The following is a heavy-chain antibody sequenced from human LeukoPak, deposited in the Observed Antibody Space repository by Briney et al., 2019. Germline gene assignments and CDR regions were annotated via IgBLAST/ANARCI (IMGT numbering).Heavy chain of an antibody. D-gene: IGHD1-26*01. Sequence: PSETLSLTCTVSGGSISSSSYYWGWIRQPPGKGLEWIGSLYYSGSSSYYNPSLKSRVTISVDTSKNQFSLKLSSVTAADTAVYYCARRARECGWVFDYWGQGTLVTVSS. CDR2: LYYSGSSS. V-gene: IGHV4-39*01. CDR3: ARRARECGWVFDY. CDR1: GGSISSSSYY. J-gene: IGHJ4*02.